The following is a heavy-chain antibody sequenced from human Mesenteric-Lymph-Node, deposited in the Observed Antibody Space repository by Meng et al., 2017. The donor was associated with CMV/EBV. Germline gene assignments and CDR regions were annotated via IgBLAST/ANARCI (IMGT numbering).Heavy chain of an antibody. V-gene: IGHV3-23*01. J-gene: IGHJ4*02. D-gene: IGHD2-15*01. CDR2: INTNGGST. Sequence: GESLKISCAASGLTFGSFAMSWVRQAPGKGLEWVSAINTNGGSTYYAASVKGRFAISRDNSKNTLYLQMNSLRAEDTAVYYCANLGAAYCSGGSCARFDYWGQGTLVTVSS. CDR3: ANLGAAYCSGGSCARFDY. CDR1: GLTFGSFA.